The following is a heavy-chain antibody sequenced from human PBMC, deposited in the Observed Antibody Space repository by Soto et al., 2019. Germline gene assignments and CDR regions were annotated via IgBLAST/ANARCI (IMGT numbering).Heavy chain of an antibody. Sequence: GESLKISCKGSGYTFTNYWIGWVRQMPGKGLEWMGIIYPGDSDTKYNPSFQRQITISADTSITTTYLQWSSLQASDTAIYYCAASIFYYGMDVWGQGTPVTVSS. CDR1: GYTFTNYW. V-gene: IGHV5-51*01. J-gene: IGHJ6*02. CDR2: IYPGDSDT. CDR3: AASIFYYGMDV.